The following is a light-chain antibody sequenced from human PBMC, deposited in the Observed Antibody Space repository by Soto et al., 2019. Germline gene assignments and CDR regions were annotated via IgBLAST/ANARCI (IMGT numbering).Light chain of an antibody. CDR1: QSVSYN. V-gene: IGKV3-15*01. J-gene: IGKJ4*01. Sequence: EIVMTQSPATLSVSPGETATLSCRASQSVSYNLAWYQQKPGQGPRLLIYGAFTRATGIPARFSGSGSGTEFTLTISILQSEDFAVYYCQQYKNWPTLTFGGGTKVEIK. CDR3: QQYKNWPTLT. CDR2: GAF.